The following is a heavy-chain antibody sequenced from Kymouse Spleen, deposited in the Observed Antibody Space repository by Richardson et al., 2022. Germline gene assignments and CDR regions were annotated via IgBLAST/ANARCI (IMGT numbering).Heavy chain of an antibody. CDR1: GFTFDDYA. V-gene: IGHV3-9*01. D-gene: IGHD1-7*01. CDR2: ISWNSGSI. Sequence: EVQLVESGGGLVQPGRSLRLSCAASGFTFDDYAMHWVRQAPGKGLEWVSGISWNSGSIGYADSVKGRFTISRDNAKNSLYLQMNSLRAEDTALYYCAKASILITGTHFDYWGQGTLVTVSS. CDR3: AKASILITGTHFDY. J-gene: IGHJ4*02.